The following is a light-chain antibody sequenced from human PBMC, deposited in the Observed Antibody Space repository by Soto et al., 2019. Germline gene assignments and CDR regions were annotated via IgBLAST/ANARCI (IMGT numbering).Light chain of an antibody. J-gene: IGKJ2*01. CDR2: RAS. CDR1: QHVSSN. CDR3: QQYNNWPYT. V-gene: IGKV3-15*01. Sequence: EIVMTQSPATLSVSPGGSATLSCRASQHVSSNFAWYRQKPGQAPTLLIYRASTRASGIPARFSGSGSGTESTLTISSLQSEDFAVYYCQQYNNWPYTFGQGTKLEIK.